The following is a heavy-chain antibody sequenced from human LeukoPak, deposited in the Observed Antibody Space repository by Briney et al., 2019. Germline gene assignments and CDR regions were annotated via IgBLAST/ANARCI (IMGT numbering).Heavy chain of an antibody. J-gene: IGHJ4*02. D-gene: IGHD3-22*01. CDR1: GYTFSGYY. CDR3: ARVSYYYDSSSDY. CDR2: INPNSGGT. V-gene: IGHV1-2*02. Sequence: EASVKVSCKASGYTFSGYYMHWVRQAPGQGGEWMGWINPNSGGTNYTQKFQGRVTMTRDTSISTAYMELSRLRSDDTAVYYCARVSYYYDSSSDYWGQGTLVTVSS.